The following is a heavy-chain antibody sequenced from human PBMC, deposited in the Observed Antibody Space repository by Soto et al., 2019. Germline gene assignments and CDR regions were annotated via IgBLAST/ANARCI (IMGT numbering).Heavy chain of an antibody. Sequence: GGSLRLSCAASGFTFSTSWMNWVRQAPGKGLEWVANINGDGSEEYYVDSVRGRFTISRDNVKNSLFLQMNSLRAEDTAVYYCAAGFPPDYWGQGTLVTVPS. D-gene: IGHD3-10*01. CDR1: GFTFSTSW. CDR2: INGDGSEE. V-gene: IGHV3-7*01. CDR3: AAGFPPDY. J-gene: IGHJ4*02.